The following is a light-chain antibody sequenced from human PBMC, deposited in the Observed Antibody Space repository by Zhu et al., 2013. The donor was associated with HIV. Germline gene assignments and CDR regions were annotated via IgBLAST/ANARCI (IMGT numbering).Light chain of an antibody. J-gene: IGKJ1*01. CDR2: LAS. Sequence: DIVMTQSPLSLSVTPGEPASISCKSSQGLLHSTIDNIYLDWYVQKPGQSPQLLMYLASNRASGVPDRFSGSGSGTDFTLKISRVEAEDVGVYYCMQSLQTPRTFGQGTKVEIK. V-gene: IGKV2-28*01. CDR3: MQSLQTPRT. CDR1: QGLLHSTIDNIY.